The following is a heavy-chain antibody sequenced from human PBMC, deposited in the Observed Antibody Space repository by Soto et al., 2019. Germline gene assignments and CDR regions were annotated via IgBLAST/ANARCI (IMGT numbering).Heavy chain of an antibody. CDR2: MNLSSGNT. CDR1: GFTRSNFD. Sequence: QVQLVQSGTEVKKPGASVKVSCKASGFTRSNFDINWVRQATGQGLEWMGWMNLSSGNTGYAQKFQGRVTMTRDTSTNTAYLELTSLRSEDTAVYYCGKGSVLDVCGQGTTVIVSS. CDR3: GKGSVLDV. D-gene: IGHD3-16*01. V-gene: IGHV1-8*01. J-gene: IGHJ6*02.